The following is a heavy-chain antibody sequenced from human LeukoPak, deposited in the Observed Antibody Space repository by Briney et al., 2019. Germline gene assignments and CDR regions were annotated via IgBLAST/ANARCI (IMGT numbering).Heavy chain of an antibody. CDR2: IYYSGDS. Sequence: PSETLSLTCLVSGGSISSHSNYWVWIRQPPGKGLEWIGSIYYSGDSYYNPSLESRVTMSVDTSKNLFSLRLRSVTAADSAVYYCARVPYYYDSSRYLVADAFDIWGQGTMVTVSS. V-gene: IGHV4-39*01. CDR1: GGSISSHSNY. J-gene: IGHJ3*02. D-gene: IGHD3-22*01. CDR3: ARVPYYYDSSRYLVADAFDI.